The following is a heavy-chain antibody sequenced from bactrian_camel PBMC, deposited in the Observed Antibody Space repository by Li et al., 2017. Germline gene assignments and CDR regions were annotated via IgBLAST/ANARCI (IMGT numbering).Heavy chain of an antibody. CDR3: ARGEPVSFGY. Sequence: DVQLVESGGGLVQPGGSLRLSCAASGFTFNSYYMAWFREAPGKGREGVAAISPGSGRRYYADSVKGRFTISKDNDKNTVYLHMYSLKPEDTAVYYCARGEPVSFGYWGQGTQVTVS. CDR2: ISPGSGRR. CDR1: GFTFNSYY. J-gene: IGHJ6*01. V-gene: IGHV3S40*01.